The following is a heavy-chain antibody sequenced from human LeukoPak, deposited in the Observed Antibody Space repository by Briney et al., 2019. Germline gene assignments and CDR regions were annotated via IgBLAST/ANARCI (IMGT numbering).Heavy chain of an antibody. CDR1: GFTFSGSA. J-gene: IGHJ4*02. CDR3: TRSLDGYNGDY. D-gene: IGHD5-24*01. Sequence: AGGSLRLSCAASGFTFSGSAMHWVRQASRKGLEWVGRIRSKANSYATAYAASVKGRFTISRDDSKNTAYLQMYSLKTEDTAVYYCTRSLDGYNGDYWGQGTLVTVSS. CDR2: IRSKANSYAT. V-gene: IGHV3-73*01.